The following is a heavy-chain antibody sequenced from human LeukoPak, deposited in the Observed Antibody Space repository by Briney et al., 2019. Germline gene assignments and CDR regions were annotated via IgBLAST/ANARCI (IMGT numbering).Heavy chain of an antibody. Sequence: GGSLRLSCAASRFTFSSYWMSWVRQAPGKGLECVSNINLDGSERYYADSLKGRFTISRDNAKNSLYLQMNSLRDDDTAVYYCARIRSGHPQDFDYWGQGTLVTVSS. CDR3: ARIRSGHPQDFDY. V-gene: IGHV3-7*05. J-gene: IGHJ4*02. CDR2: INLDGSER. CDR1: RFTFSSYW. D-gene: IGHD3-10*01.